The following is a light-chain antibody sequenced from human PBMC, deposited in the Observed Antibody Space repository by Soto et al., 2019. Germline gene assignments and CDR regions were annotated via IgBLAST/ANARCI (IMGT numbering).Light chain of an antibody. Sequence: EIVLTQSPATLSLSPGEGATLSCRASHSVGNSLAWCHQIPGQAPRLLIYDASDRATGIPGRFSGSGSGTNFTLTISSLEPEDFAVYYCQTPITFGQGTRLEIK. V-gene: IGKV3-11*01. CDR3: QTPIT. CDR1: HSVGNS. CDR2: DAS. J-gene: IGKJ5*01.